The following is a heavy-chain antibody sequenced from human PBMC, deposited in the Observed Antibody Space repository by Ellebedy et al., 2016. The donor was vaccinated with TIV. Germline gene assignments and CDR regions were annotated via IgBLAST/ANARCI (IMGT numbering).Heavy chain of an antibody. V-gene: IGHV3-7*03. CDR3: VTWGQSYGR. CDR2: INPDGSAA. CDR1: GFIIRGDW. D-gene: IGHD3-16*01. Sequence: GESLKISCAASGFIIRGDWMSWVRQAPGKGLEWGAHINPDGSAAYYVDSVKGRFTIARDNAKRSLFLQMNSLRVDETAVYYCVTWGQSYGRWGQGSLVAISS. J-gene: IGHJ4*02.